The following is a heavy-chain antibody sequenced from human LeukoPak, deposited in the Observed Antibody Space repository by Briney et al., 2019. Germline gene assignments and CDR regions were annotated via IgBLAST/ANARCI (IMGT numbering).Heavy chain of an antibody. CDR1: GYTFTSYY. J-gene: IGHJ3*02. CDR2: INPSGGST. CDR3: AREGVPPTDYGDSTGAFDI. D-gene: IGHD4-17*01. V-gene: IGHV1-46*01. Sequence: ASVKVSCKASGYTFTSYYMHWVRQAPGQGLEWMGIINPSGGSTSYAQKFQGRVTMTRDMSTSTVYMELSSLRSEDTAVYYCAREGVPPTDYGDSTGAFDIWGQGTMVTVSS.